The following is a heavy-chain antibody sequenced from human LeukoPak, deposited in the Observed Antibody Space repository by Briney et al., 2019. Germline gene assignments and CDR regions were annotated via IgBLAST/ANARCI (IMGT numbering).Heavy chain of an antibody. D-gene: IGHD6-19*01. Sequence: PSETLSLTCTVSGGSISSYYWSWIRQPPGKGLEWIGYIYYSGSTNYNPSLKSRVTISVDTSKNQFSLKLSSVTAADTAVYYCARVAVGNQLAPTYYYYMDVWGKGTTVTVSS. J-gene: IGHJ6*03. V-gene: IGHV4-59*01. CDR1: GGSISSYY. CDR3: ARVAVGNQLAPTYYYYMDV. CDR2: IYYSGST.